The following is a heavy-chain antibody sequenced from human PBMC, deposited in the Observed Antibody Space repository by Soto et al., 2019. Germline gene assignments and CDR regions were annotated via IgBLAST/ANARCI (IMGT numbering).Heavy chain of an antibody. Sequence: SLRLSCAATGFTSRKYVMRWGRQAPGKGLEWVSGISGNGRRTYYVDSVKGRFTISRDNAKNSLYLQMNSLRAEDTAVYYCARDFGGYCGRGTLVTVPS. CDR1: GFTSRKYV. CDR2: ISGNGRRT. D-gene: IGHD3-3*01. J-gene: IGHJ4*02. CDR3: ARDFGGY. V-gene: IGHV3-23*01.